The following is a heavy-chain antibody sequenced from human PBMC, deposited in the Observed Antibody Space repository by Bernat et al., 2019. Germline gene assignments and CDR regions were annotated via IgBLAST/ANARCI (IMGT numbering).Heavy chain of an antibody. Sequence: QVQLQESGPGLVKPSGTLSLTCTVSGGSISSYYWSWIRQPPGKGLEWIGYIYYSGSTNYNPSLKSRVTISVDTSKNQFSLKLSSVTAADTAVYYCASAWSGYYFFDYWGQGTLVTVSS. CDR2: IYYSGST. D-gene: IGHD3-3*01. V-gene: IGHV4-59*01. CDR1: GGSISSYY. CDR3: ASAWSGYYFFDY. J-gene: IGHJ4*02.